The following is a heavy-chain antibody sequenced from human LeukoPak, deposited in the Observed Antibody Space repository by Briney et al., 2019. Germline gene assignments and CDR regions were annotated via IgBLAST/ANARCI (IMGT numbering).Heavy chain of an antibody. Sequence: GGSLRLSCAASGFTFSSYWMGWVRQAPGKGLEWVANIKQDGSEKYYVDSVKGQFTISRDNAKNSLYLQMNSLRAEDTAVYYCARVTTYYYYYMDVWGKGTTVTVSS. D-gene: IGHD1-1*01. J-gene: IGHJ6*03. CDR2: IKQDGSEK. CDR3: ARVTTYYYYYMDV. CDR1: GFTFSSYW. V-gene: IGHV3-7*01.